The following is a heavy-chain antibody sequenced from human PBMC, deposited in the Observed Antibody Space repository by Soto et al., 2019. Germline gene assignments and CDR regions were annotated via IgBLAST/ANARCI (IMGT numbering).Heavy chain of an antibody. CDR3: ARLWIFGVVISRLGMDV. V-gene: IGHV3-48*02. CDR1: GFTFSSYS. D-gene: IGHD3-3*01. CDR2: ISSSSSTI. J-gene: IGHJ6*02. Sequence: GSLRLSCAASGFTFSSYSMNWVRQAPGKGLEWVSYISSSSSTIYYADSVKGRFTISRDNAKNSLYLQMNSLRDEDTAVYYCARLWIFGVVISRLGMDVWGQGTTVTVSS.